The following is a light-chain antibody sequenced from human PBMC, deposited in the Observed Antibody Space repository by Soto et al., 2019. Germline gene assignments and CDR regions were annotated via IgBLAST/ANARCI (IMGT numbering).Light chain of an antibody. CDR1: QSLLHSNGYNY. V-gene: IGKV2-28*01. CDR3: MQALQTPRT. J-gene: IGKJ1*01. CDR2: LGS. Sequence: DLVMTQSPLSLRVTPGEPASISCRSSQSLLHSNGYNYLDWYLQKPGQSPQLLIYLGSNRASGVPDRFSGSGSGTDFTLKISRVEAEDVGVYYCMQALQTPRTFGQGTKV.